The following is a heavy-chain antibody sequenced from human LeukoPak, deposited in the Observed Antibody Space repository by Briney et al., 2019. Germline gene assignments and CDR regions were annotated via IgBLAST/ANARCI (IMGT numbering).Heavy chain of an antibody. D-gene: IGHD3-10*01. Sequence: GGSLRDSCAASGFTFSDYYMSWIRQAPGKGLEWVSYISSSGSTIYYADSVKGRFTISRDNSKNTPYLQMNSLRAEDTAVYYCARDTLSGSGSYIYYGMDVWGQGTTVTVSS. J-gene: IGHJ6*02. CDR3: ARDTLSGSGSYIYYGMDV. V-gene: IGHV3-11*04. CDR2: ISSSGSTI. CDR1: GFTFSDYY.